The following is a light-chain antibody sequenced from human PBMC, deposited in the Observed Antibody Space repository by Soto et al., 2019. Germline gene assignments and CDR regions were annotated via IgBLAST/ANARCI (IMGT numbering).Light chain of an antibody. V-gene: IGKV2-28*01. J-gene: IGKJ1*01. CDR2: LGS. CDR1: QSLLHSNGYNF. CDR3: MQALQSPRT. Sequence: DIVMTQSPLSLPVTPGEAASISCRSSQSLLHSNGYNFLDWYPQKPGQSPQILINLGSNRSSGVPDRFSGSGSGTDFTLKISRVEAEDVGVYYCMQALQSPRTFGQGTKVEIK.